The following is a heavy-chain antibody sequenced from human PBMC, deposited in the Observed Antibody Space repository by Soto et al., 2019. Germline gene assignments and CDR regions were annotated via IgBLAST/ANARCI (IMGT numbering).Heavy chain of an antibody. V-gene: IGHV3-74*03. CDR1: GFTFSNHW. CDR3: ARGVGRGWSSSPFHFDY. CDR2: ISSDGSDT. D-gene: IGHD6-6*01. J-gene: IGHJ4*02. Sequence: EVLLVESGGGLVQPGGSLRLSCAASGFTFSNHWMHWVRQSPGKGLVWVSRISSDGSDTTYADSVKGRFSISRDNAKNTLYLQMNSLRAEDTAVYYCARGVGRGWSSSPFHFDYWGQGTLVTVSS.